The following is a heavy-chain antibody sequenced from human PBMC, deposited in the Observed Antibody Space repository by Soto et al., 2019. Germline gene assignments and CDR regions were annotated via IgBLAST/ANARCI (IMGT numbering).Heavy chain of an antibody. J-gene: IGHJ4*02. CDR2: INPSGGST. CDR3: ARGGTTYYYDSSGYPFDY. CDR1: GYTSTSYY. V-gene: IGHV1-46*01. D-gene: IGHD3-22*01. Sequence: QVQLVQSGAEVKKPGASVKVSCKASGYTSTSYYMHWVRQAPGQGLEWMGRINPSGGSTSYAQKFQGRVTMTRDTSTSTVYMELSSLRSEDTAVYYCARGGTTYYYDSSGYPFDYWGQGTLVTVSS.